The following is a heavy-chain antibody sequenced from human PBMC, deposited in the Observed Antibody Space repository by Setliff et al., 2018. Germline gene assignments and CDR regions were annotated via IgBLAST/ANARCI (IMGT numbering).Heavy chain of an antibody. CDR1: GYTFISYG. Sequence: ASVKVSCKASGYTFISYGISWVRQAPGQGLEWMGWISAYNGNTNYAQKLQGRVTITTDTSTSTAYMELRSLRSDDTAVYYCARVLFHGSSTSCYLDDFDIWGQGTMVTVSS. D-gene: IGHD2-2*01. V-gene: IGHV1-18*01. J-gene: IGHJ3*02. CDR3: ARVLFHGSSTSCYLDDFDI. CDR2: ISAYNGNT.